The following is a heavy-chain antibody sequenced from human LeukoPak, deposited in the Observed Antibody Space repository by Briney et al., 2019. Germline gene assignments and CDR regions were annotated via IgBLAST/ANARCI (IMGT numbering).Heavy chain of an antibody. CDR1: GYTFTGYY. D-gene: IGHD5-12*01. CDR2: INPNSGGT. CDR3: ARVLSGYSGYVFDY. Sequence: ASVKVSCKASGYTFTGYYMHWVRQAPGQGLEWMGWINPNSGGTNYAQKFQGRVTMTRDTSISTAYMELSRLRSDDTAVYYCARVLSGYSGYVFDYWGQRTLVTVSS. V-gene: IGHV1-2*02. J-gene: IGHJ4*02.